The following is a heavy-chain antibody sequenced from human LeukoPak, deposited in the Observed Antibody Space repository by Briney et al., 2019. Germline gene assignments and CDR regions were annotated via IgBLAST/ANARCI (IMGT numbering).Heavy chain of an antibody. CDR1: GGSFSGYY. D-gene: IGHD1-14*01. Sequence: TSETLSLTCAVYGGSFSGYYWSWIRQPPGKGLEWIGEINHSGSTNYNPSLKSRVTISVDTSKNQFSLELSSVTAADTAVYYCARGLGVYDYWGQGTLVTVSS. V-gene: IGHV4-34*01. J-gene: IGHJ4*02. CDR2: INHSGST. CDR3: ARGLGVYDY.